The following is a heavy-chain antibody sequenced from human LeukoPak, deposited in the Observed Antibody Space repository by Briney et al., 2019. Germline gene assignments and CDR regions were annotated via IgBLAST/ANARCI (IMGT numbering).Heavy chain of an antibody. CDR3: AREPYCGGDCYSDY. Sequence: GGSLRLSCAASGFTFSSYWMSWVRQAPGKGLEWVANIKQDGSEKYYVDSVKGRFTISRDNAKNSLYLQMNSLRAEDTAVYYCAREPYCGGDCYSDYWGQGTLVTVSS. V-gene: IGHV3-7*03. D-gene: IGHD2-21*02. CDR2: IKQDGSEK. CDR1: GFTFSSYW. J-gene: IGHJ4*02.